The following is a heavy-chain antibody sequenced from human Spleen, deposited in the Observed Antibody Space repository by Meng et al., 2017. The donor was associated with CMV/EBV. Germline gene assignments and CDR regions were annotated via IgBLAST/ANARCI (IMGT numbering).Heavy chain of an antibody. CDR1: GFTLSRYW. J-gene: IGHJ3*02. D-gene: IGHD3-16*01. CDR3: ARESLGGTGLDGFDI. Sequence: GESLKISCAASGFTLSRYWMHWVRQAPGKGLVWVSRINEDGSRTDYADSVKGRFTISRDNAKNSLYLQMNSLRAEDTAVYYCARESLGGTGLDGFDIWGQGTMVTVSS. CDR2: INEDGSRT. V-gene: IGHV3-74*01.